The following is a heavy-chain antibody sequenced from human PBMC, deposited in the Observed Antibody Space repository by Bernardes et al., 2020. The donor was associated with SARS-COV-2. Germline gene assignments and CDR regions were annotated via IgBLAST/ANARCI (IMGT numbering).Heavy chain of an antibody. J-gene: IGHJ6*02. V-gene: IGHV3-9*01. CDR3: ATLPGIAAADYYYGMDV. CDR1: GFTFDDYA. CDR2: ISWNSGSI. D-gene: IGHD6-13*01. Sequence: GGSLRLSCAASGFTFDDYAMHWVRQAPGKGLEWVSGISWNSGSIGYADSVKGRFTISRDNAKNSLYLQMNSLRAEDTALYYCATLPGIAAADYYYGMDVWGQGTTFTVSS.